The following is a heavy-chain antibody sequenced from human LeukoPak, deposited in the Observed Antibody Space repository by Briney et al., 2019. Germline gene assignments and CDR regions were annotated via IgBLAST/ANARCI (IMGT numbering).Heavy chain of an antibody. CDR2: ISYDGSNK. CDR3: AKITMVRGAQHGMDV. V-gene: IGHV3-30*18. CDR1: GFTFSSYG. D-gene: IGHD3-10*01. Sequence: GRSLRLSCVASGFTFSSYGMHWVRQAPGKGLEWVAVISYDGSNKYYADSVKGRFTISRDNSKNTLYLQMNSLRAEDTAVYYCAKITMVRGAQHGMDVWGQGTTVTVSS. J-gene: IGHJ6*02.